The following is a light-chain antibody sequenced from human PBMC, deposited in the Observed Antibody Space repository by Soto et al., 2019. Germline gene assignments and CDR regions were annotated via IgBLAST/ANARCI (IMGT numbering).Light chain of an antibody. CDR2: DAS. V-gene: IGKV3-11*01. J-gene: IGKJ4*01. CDR1: QSVSSY. Sequence: EMVLTQSPATLSLSPGERATLSCRASQSVSSYLAWCQQKPGQAPRLLIYDASNRATGIPARFSGSGSGTDFTLTISSLEPEDFAVYYCQQRSNWALTFGGGTKVDIK. CDR3: QQRSNWALT.